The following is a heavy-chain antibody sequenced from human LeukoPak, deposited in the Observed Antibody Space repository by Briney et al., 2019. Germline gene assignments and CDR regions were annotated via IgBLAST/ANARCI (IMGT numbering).Heavy chain of an antibody. Sequence: PGRSLRLSCAASGVTFSNYGMHWVRQAPGKGLEWVAFISYDGNDQYYADSVKGRFTISRDNSKNTLYLQTNSLRPEDTAVYYCARGNSGSHYVEYYYGMDVWGQGTTVTVSS. J-gene: IGHJ6*02. D-gene: IGHD1-26*01. CDR2: ISYDGNDQ. CDR1: GVTFSNYG. CDR3: ARGNSGSHYVEYYYGMDV. V-gene: IGHV3-30*03.